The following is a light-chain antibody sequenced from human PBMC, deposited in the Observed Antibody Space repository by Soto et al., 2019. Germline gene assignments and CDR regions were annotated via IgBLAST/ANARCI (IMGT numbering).Light chain of an antibody. CDR2: GNS. V-gene: IGLV1-40*01. Sequence: QPVLTQPPSVSGAPGQRVTISCTGSSSNIGAGYDVHWYQQLPGTAPKLLIYGNSNRPSGVPDRFSGSKSGTSASLAITGLQAEDEADYYCQSYDSSLSGLVFGTRTKVTVL. CDR1: SSNIGAGYD. J-gene: IGLJ1*01. CDR3: QSYDSSLSGLV.